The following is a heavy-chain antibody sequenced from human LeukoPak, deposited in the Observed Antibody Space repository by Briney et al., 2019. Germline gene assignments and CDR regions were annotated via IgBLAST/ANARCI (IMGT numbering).Heavy chain of an antibody. Sequence: SETLSLTCVVSGGSISSGHWWSWVRQPPGKGLGWIGEIHHSGSTNNNPSLKSRVIMSVDKSKNQFSLKLTSVTTTDTAVYFCARNDYYSADYWGQGTLVTVSS. J-gene: IGHJ4*02. D-gene: IGHD3-22*01. CDR2: IHHSGST. V-gene: IGHV4-4*02. CDR3: ARNDYYSADY. CDR1: GGSISSGHW.